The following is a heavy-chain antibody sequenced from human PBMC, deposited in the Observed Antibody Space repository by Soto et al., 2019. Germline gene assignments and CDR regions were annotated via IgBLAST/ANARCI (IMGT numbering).Heavy chain of an antibody. V-gene: IGHV1-3*01. CDR1: GYTFTSYA. Sequence: ASVKVSCKASGYTFTSYAMHWVRQAPGQRLEWMGWINAGNGNTKYSQKFQGRVTITRDTSASTAYMELSSLRSEDTAVYYCARGWYGDYIAPELTLGPLDYWGQGTLVTVSS. CDR2: INAGNGNT. CDR3: ARGWYGDYIAPELTLGPLDY. J-gene: IGHJ4*02. D-gene: IGHD4-17*01.